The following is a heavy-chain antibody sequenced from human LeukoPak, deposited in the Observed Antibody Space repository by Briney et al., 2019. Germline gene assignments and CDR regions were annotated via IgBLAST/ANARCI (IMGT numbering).Heavy chain of an antibody. CDR2: VDGSDGAS. D-gene: IGHD1-26*01. CDR1: GFRFSSYV. Sequence: PGGSLRLSCAASGFRFSSYVMSWVRQAPGKGLEYVSSVDGSDGASYYADSVKGRFTISRDNSKNTLFLQMNSLRAEDTAVYYCARVDSGNYDYWGQGTLLTVSS. V-gene: IGHV3-23*01. CDR3: ARVDSGNYDY. J-gene: IGHJ4*02.